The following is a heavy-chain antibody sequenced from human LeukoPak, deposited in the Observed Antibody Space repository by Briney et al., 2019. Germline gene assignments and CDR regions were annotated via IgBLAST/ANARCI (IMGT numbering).Heavy chain of an antibody. CDR1: GYTFTNFD. V-gene: IGHV1-8*01. J-gene: IGHJ2*01. CDR3: ASTTTVTLNFGL. D-gene: IGHD4-17*01. CDR2: MNPVSGNA. Sequence: GASVKVSCKASGYTFTNFDINWVRQAPGQGLEWMGWMNPVSGNAGSAQKFQGRVTITADKSTSTAYMELSSLRSEDTAVYYCASTTTVTLNFGLWGRGTLVTVSS.